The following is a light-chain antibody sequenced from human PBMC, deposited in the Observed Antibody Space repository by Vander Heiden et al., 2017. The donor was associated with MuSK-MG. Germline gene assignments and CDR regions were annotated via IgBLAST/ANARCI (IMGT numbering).Light chain of an antibody. Sequence: EIVLTQSPATLSLSPGKRATLSCRASQSVSSYLAWYQQKPGQAPRLLIYDASNRATGIPARFSGSGSGTDFTLTISSLEPEDFAVYYCQQRSNWPFALTFGGGTKVEIK. CDR1: QSVSSY. CDR2: DAS. J-gene: IGKJ4*01. CDR3: QQRSNWPFALT. V-gene: IGKV3-11*01.